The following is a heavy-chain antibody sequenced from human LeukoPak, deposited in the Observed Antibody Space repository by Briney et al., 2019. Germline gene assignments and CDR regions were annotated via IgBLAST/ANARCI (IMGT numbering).Heavy chain of an antibody. CDR3: GRKAGDCGGGSCYSIDY. CDR2: IIPIFGTA. CDR1: GGSFSSEA. D-gene: IGHD2-15*01. Sequence: GASVKVSCKAFGGSFSSEAISWVRQAPGQGLEWMGGIIPIFGTANYAQKLQGRVTIITDESTSTAYMEVSSLRSEDTAVYYCGRKAGDCGGGSCYSIDYWGQGTLVTVSS. J-gene: IGHJ4*02. V-gene: IGHV1-69*05.